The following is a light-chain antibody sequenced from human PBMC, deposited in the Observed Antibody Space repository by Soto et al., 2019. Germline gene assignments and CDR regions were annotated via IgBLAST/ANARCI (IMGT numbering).Light chain of an antibody. Sequence: QSVLTQPPSVSAAPGQKVTISCSGSSSNIGSNYVSWYQHLPGTAPKLLIYDNNKQPSGIPDRFSGSQSGTSATLGITGLQTGDEADYYCGTWDSSLSAVFGGGTKVTVL. CDR1: SSNIGSNY. CDR3: GTWDSSLSAV. J-gene: IGLJ2*01. CDR2: DNN. V-gene: IGLV1-51*01.